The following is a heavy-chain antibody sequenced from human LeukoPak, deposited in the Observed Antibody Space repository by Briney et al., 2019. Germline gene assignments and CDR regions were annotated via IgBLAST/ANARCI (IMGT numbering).Heavy chain of an antibody. D-gene: IGHD5-18*01. CDR2: INPNSGGT. J-gene: IGHJ4*02. Sequence: GASVKVSCKASGYTFTGYYMHWVRQAPGQGLEWMGWINPNSGGTNYAQKFQGRVTMTRDTSISTAYMELSGLRSDDTAVYYCAGGPEDTAMVPFDYWGQGTLATVSS. V-gene: IGHV1-2*02. CDR3: AGGPEDTAMVPFDY. CDR1: GYTFTGYY.